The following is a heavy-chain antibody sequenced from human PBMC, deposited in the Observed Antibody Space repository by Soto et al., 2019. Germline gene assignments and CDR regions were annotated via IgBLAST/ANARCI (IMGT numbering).Heavy chain of an antibody. Sequence: SETLSLTCTVSGGFFSTYYWRWIRQPPGKGLEWIGNIYDSGSTNYNPSHKGRFTISRDNAKNSLYLQMNSLRAEDTAVYYCATSSTEWLRFFDYWGQGTLVTVSS. CDR2: IYDSGST. CDR3: ATSSTEWLRFFDY. V-gene: IGHV4-59*12. CDR1: GGFFSTYY. D-gene: IGHD5-12*01. J-gene: IGHJ4*02.